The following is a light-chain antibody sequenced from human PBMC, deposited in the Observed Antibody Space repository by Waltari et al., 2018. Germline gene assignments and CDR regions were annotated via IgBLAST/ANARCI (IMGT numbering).Light chain of an antibody. Sequence: DIQMTQSPSTLSASIGDTVTITCRASRDMSRWLAWYQQKPGKAPNPLISKASTLESGVPSRFNGSGSGTQFSLTLSCLQPDDFATYYCQQYKTYAPWAFGQGTKVEIK. CDR1: RDMSRW. CDR3: QQYKTYAPWA. J-gene: IGKJ1*01. CDR2: KAS. V-gene: IGKV1-5*03.